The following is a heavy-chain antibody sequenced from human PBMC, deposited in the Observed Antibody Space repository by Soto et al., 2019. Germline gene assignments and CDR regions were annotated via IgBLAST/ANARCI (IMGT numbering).Heavy chain of an antibody. CDR3: ARSGSSGYHRYRLGSNDAVDV. D-gene: IGHD6-19*01. V-gene: IGHV3-48*02. Sequence: EVQLVESGGGLVQPGGSLRLSCAASGFTFSSFTMNWVRQAPGKGLEWVSYIGSSGITRYHADSVKGRFTVSRDNARNSLYLQMNSLRDEDTALYYCARSGSSGYHRYRLGSNDAVDVWGQGTMVT. CDR2: IGSSGITR. J-gene: IGHJ3*01. CDR1: GFTFSSFT.